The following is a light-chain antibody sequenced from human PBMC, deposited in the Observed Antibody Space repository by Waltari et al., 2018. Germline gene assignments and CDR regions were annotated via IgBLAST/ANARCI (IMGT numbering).Light chain of an antibody. J-gene: IGLJ7*01. CDR2: EDS. Sequence: QSVLTQPPSVSAAPGQRLTISCSGGRSNIGHTYVSWYRQFPLTAPKLLIYEDSERPSGIPGRFSGSKSGTSATLDITGLQAGDEADYYCGTWDSSLSGAVFGGGTHLTVL. V-gene: IGLV1-51*02. CDR1: RSNIGHTY. CDR3: GTWDSSLSGAV.